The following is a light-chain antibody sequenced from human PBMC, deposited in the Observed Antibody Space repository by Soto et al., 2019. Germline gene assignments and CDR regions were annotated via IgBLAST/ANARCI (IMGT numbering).Light chain of an antibody. V-gene: IGLV2-23*02. CDR1: SSDVGSYNV. CDR3: CSYAGSSTVV. CDR2: EVS. J-gene: IGLJ2*01. Sequence: QSALTQPASVSGSPGQSINISCTGTSSDVGSYNVVSWYQQHPGKAPKLMIYEVSKRPSGVSNRFSGSKSGNTASLTISGLQAEDEADYYCCSYAGSSTVVFGGGTKLTVL.